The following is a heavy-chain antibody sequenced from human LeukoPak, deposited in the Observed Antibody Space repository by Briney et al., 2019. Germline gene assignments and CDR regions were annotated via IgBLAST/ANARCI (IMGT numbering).Heavy chain of an antibody. CDR2: IYPGDSDT. J-gene: IGHJ4*02. CDR3: ARPLVLRPEGQLAYFDY. Sequence: GEPLKISCKGSGYSFTSYWIGWVRQMPGKGLEWMGIIYPGDSDTRYSPSFQGQVTISADKSISTAYLQWSSLKASHTAMYYCARPLVLRPEGQLAYFDYWGQGTLVTVSS. CDR1: GYSFTSYW. D-gene: IGHD3-16*01. V-gene: IGHV5-51*01.